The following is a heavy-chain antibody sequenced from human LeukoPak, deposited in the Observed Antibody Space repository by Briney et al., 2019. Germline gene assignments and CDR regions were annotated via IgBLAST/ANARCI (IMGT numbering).Heavy chain of an antibody. Sequence: ASVKVSCKAPGYTFTSYGISWVRQAPGQGLEWIGCISTYNDNTNYAQNLQGRATMTTDTSTSTAYMKLRSLRSDDTAVYYCSRDANDRPDYWGQGTLVTVSS. CDR2: ISTYNDNT. D-gene: IGHD1-1*01. CDR3: SRDANDRPDY. V-gene: IGHV1-18*01. J-gene: IGHJ4*02. CDR1: GYTFTSYG.